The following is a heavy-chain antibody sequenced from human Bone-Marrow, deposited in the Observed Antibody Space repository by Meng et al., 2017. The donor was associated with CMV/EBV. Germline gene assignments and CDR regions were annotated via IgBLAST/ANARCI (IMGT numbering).Heavy chain of an antibody. D-gene: IGHD2-2*01. CDR1: GFTFSSYA. Sequence: GGSLRLSCAVSGFTFSSYAMHWVRQAPGKGLEWVAVISYDGSNKYYADSVKGRFTISRDNSKNTLYLQMNSLRAEDTAVYYCAREWEWYQLHYDAFDIWGQGTMVTVSS. J-gene: IGHJ3*02. V-gene: IGHV3-30-3*01. CDR3: AREWEWYQLHYDAFDI. CDR2: ISYDGSNK.